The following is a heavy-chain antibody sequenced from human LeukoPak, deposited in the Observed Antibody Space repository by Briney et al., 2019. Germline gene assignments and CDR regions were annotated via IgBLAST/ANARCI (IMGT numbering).Heavy chain of an antibody. D-gene: IGHD1-14*01. CDR1: GGSFSGYY. CDR3: AREGSEGLDY. J-gene: IGHJ4*02. Sequence: SETLSLTCAVYGGSFSGYYWSWIRQPPGKGLEWIGYIYYSGSTNYNPSLKSRVTISVDTSKNQFSLKLSSVTAADTAVYYCAREGSEGLDYWGQGTLVTVSS. CDR2: IYYSGST. V-gene: IGHV4-59*01.